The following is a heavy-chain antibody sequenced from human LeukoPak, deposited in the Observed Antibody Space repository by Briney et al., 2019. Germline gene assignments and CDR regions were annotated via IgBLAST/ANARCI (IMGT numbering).Heavy chain of an antibody. CDR1: GFTFSSYE. J-gene: IGHJ4*02. CDR3: ARGIFDWLYYFDY. Sequence: GGSLRLSCAASGFTFSSYEMNWVRQAPGKGLEWVSYISSSGSTIYYADSVKGRFTISRDNAKNSLYLQMNSLRAEDTAVYYCARGIFDWLYYFDYWGQGTLVTVSS. V-gene: IGHV3-48*03. D-gene: IGHD3-9*01. CDR2: ISSSGSTI.